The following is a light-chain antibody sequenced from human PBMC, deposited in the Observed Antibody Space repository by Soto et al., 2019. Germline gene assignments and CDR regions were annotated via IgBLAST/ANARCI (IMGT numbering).Light chain of an antibody. V-gene: IGLV2-23*02. CDR1: SSDVGSYNH. Sequence: QSALTQPASVSGSPGQSITISCTGTSSDVGSYNHVSWYQQFPGKAPKVMIYEVNKRPSGVSNRFSGSKSGDTASLTISGLQAEDEADYYCCSHTSSRDFMVFGGGTKLTVL. J-gene: IGLJ2*01. CDR2: EVN. CDR3: CSHTSSRDFMV.